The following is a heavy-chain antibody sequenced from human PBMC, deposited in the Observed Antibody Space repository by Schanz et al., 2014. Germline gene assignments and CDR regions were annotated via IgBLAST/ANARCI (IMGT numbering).Heavy chain of an antibody. J-gene: IGHJ3*01. V-gene: IGHV3-7*01. CDR2: IKQDGTEE. CDR3: ARYPRILGAFDV. Sequence: EVQLVESGGGLVQPGGSLRLSCATSGFTFSTYAMSWIRQAPGKGLEWVATIKQDGTEEKYVDSVRGRFTISRDNARDSLFLRMNSLRAEDTAVYYCARYPRILGAFDVWGQGTVVAVS. CDR1: GFTFSTYA. D-gene: IGHD3-16*01.